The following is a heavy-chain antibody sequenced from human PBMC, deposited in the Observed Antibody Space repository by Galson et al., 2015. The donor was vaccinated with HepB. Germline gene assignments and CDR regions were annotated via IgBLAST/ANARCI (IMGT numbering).Heavy chain of an antibody. V-gene: IGHV1-18*01. CDR2: ISAYNGNT. CDR3: ARGGDGYNDKWDWYFDL. CDR1: GYTFTSYG. D-gene: IGHD5-24*01. Sequence: SVKVSCKASGYTFTSYGISWVRQAPGQGLEWMGWISAYNGNTNYAQKLQGRVTMTTDTSTSTAYMELRSLRSDDTAVYYCARGGDGYNDKWDWYFDLWGRGTLVTVSS. J-gene: IGHJ2*01.